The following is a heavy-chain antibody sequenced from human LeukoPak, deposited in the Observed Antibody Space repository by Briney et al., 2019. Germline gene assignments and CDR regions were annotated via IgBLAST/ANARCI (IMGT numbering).Heavy chain of an antibody. Sequence: SETLSLTCTVSGGSISSYYWSWIRQPPGKGLEWIGYIYTSGSTNYNPSLKSRVTMSVDTSKNQFSLKLSSVTAADTAVYYCARATADKVVPAWKYYYMDVWGKGTTVTVSS. CDR3: ARATADKVVPAWKYYYMDV. CDR2: IYTSGST. V-gene: IGHV4-4*09. D-gene: IGHD2-2*01. J-gene: IGHJ6*03. CDR1: GGSISSYY.